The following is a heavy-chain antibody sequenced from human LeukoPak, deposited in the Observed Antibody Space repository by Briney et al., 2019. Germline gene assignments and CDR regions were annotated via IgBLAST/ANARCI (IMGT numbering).Heavy chain of an antibody. CDR3: ARGNWNDVVGYYFDY. D-gene: IGHD1-1*01. V-gene: IGHV4-39*07. CDR1: GGSISTSNYY. CDR2: IFYSGST. Sequence: SETLSLTCTVSGGSISTSNYYWGWIRQPPGKGLEWIGNIFYSGSTYYSPSLKSRVTISVDTSKNQFSLKLSSVTAADTAVYYCARGNWNDVVGYYFDYWGQGTLVTVSS. J-gene: IGHJ4*02.